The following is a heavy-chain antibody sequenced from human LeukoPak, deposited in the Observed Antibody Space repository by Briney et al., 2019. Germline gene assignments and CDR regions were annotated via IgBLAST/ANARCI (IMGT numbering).Heavy chain of an antibody. CDR3: VLFLRYVDY. Sequence: GGSLRLSCAASGFTFSSYAMSWVRQAPGKGLEWVSTISGSGGTTYYTDSVRGRFTISRDNSNNTLFLQMNSLRAEDTAVYYCVLFLRYVDYWGQGTLVTVSS. J-gene: IGHJ4*02. CDR1: GFTFSSYA. CDR2: ISGSGGTT. D-gene: IGHD2-21*01. V-gene: IGHV3-23*01.